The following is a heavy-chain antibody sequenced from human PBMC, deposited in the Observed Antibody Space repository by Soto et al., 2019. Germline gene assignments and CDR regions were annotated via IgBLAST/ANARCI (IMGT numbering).Heavy chain of an antibody. CDR2: IYSGGTT. CDR3: ASHSYDSSGYYYILNY. V-gene: IGHV3-53*01. Sequence: GSLRLSCAASGFTVSSNYMSWVRQAPGKGLEWVSVIYSGGTTYYADSVKGRFTISRDNSKNTLYLQMNSLRAEDTAVYYCASHSYDSSGYYYILNYWGQGTLVTVSS. J-gene: IGHJ4*02. CDR1: GFTVSSNY. D-gene: IGHD3-22*01.